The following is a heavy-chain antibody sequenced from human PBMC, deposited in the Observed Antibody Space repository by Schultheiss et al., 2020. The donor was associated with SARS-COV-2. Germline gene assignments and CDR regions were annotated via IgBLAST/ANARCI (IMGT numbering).Heavy chain of an antibody. V-gene: IGHV3-23*01. CDR3: AREVAGSSTAHFDY. D-gene: IGHD1-26*01. Sequence: GGSLRLSCAASGFTFSSYGMHWVRQAPGKGLEWVSAISGSGGSTYYADSVKGRFTISRDNAKNSLYLQMNSLRAEDTAVYYCAREVAGSSTAHFDYWGQGTLVTVSS. CDR1: GFTFSSYG. J-gene: IGHJ4*02. CDR2: ISGSGGST.